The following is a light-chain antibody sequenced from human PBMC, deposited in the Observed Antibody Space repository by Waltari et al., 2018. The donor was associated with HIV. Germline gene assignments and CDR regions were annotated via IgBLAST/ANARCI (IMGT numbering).Light chain of an antibody. CDR3: QQRSNSPRT. CDR2: DAS. J-gene: IGKJ1*01. Sequence: EIVLTQSPATLSLSPGERATLSCRASQSVSSYLAWYQQKPGQAPRLLIYDASNRATSIPARFSGSGSGTDFTLTINSLEPEDFAVYYCQQRSNSPRTFGQGTKVEFK. V-gene: IGKV3-11*01. CDR1: QSVSSY.